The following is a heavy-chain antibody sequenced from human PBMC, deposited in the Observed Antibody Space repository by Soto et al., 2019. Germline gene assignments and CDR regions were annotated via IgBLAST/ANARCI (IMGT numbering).Heavy chain of an antibody. J-gene: IGHJ6*02. Sequence: ASVKVSCKASGYTFTSYGISWVRQAPGQGLEWMGWISAYNGNTNYAQKLQGRVTMTTDTSTSTAYMELRSLRSDDTAVYYCARDPIAVAGNRYYYYGMDVWGQGTTVTVSS. CDR1: GYTFTSYG. V-gene: IGHV1-18*01. CDR2: ISAYNGNT. D-gene: IGHD6-19*01. CDR3: ARDPIAVAGNRYYYYGMDV.